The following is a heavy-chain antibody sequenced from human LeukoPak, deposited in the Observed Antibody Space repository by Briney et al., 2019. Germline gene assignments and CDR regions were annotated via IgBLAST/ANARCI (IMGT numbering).Heavy chain of an antibody. Sequence: ASVKVSCKVSGYTLTELSMHWVRQAPGKGLEWMGGFDPEDGETIYAQKFQGRVTMTEDTATDTAYMELSSLRSEDTAVYYCATDSGSGSPSRYYYGMDVWGQGTTVTVSS. CDR1: GYTLTELS. J-gene: IGHJ6*02. CDR2: FDPEDGET. V-gene: IGHV1-24*01. D-gene: IGHD6-19*01. CDR3: ATDSGSGSPSRYYYGMDV.